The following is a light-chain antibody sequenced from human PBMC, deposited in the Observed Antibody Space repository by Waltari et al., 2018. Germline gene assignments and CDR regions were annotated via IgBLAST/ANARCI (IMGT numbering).Light chain of an antibody. V-gene: IGKV1-39*01. CDR3: QQSYSTPPLT. Sequence: DIQMTQSPSSLSASVGDRVTTTCRASQNINNYLNWYQQKPGKAPRLLISAPSSLQSVVPSRFSGSGSGTDFTLTISSLQPEDFATYYCQQSYSTPPLTFGGGTKVEI. J-gene: IGKJ4*01. CDR2: APS. CDR1: QNINNY.